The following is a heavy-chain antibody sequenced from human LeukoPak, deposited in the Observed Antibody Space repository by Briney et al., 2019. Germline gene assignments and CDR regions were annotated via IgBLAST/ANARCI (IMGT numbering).Heavy chain of an antibody. J-gene: IGHJ6*03. Sequence: SETLSLTCTVSGGSISSHCWSWIRQPPGKGLEWIGYIYYSGSTNSNPPLKSRVTISVDTSKNQFSLKLSSVTAADTAVYYCARATNWGYYYMDVWGKGTTVTVSS. CDR2: IYYSGST. CDR1: GGSISSHC. V-gene: IGHV4-59*11. D-gene: IGHD3-16*01. CDR3: ARATNWGYYYMDV.